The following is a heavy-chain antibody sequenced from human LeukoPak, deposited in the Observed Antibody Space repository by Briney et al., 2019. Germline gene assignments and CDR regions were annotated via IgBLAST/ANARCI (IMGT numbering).Heavy chain of an antibody. CDR1: GYTFTGYY. CDR2: INPNSGGT. CDR3: ARDLVLYSRSGSHCLAY. Sequence: ASVKVSCKASGYTFTGYYIHWVRQAPGQGLEWMGWINPNSGGTNYAQKFQGRVTMTRDTSNSTGYMELSRLRSDDTAVYYCARDLVLYSRSGSHCLAYWGQGTLVTVSS. V-gene: IGHV1-2*02. J-gene: IGHJ4*02. D-gene: IGHD1-26*01.